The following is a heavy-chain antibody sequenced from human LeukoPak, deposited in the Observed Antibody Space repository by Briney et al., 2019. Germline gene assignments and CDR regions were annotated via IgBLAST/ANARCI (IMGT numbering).Heavy chain of an antibody. Sequence: GGSLRLSCAASGFTFSSYAMSWVRQAPGKGLEWVSSISSSSSSYTYYADSVKGRFTISRDNAKNSLYLQMNSLRAEDTAVYYCAREHSGYDFPGRDYYYMDVWGKGTTVTVSS. V-gene: IGHV3-21*01. J-gene: IGHJ6*03. CDR1: GFTFSSYA. CDR3: AREHSGYDFPGRDYYYMDV. D-gene: IGHD5-12*01. CDR2: ISSSSSSYT.